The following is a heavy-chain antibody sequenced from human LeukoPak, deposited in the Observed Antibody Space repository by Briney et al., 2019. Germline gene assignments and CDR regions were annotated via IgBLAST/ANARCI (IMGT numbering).Heavy chain of an antibody. V-gene: IGHV3-66*01. Sequence: TGGSLRLSCAASGFTFSSYAMSWVRQAPGKGLEWVSVIYSGGSTYYSDSVKGRFTISRDNSKNTLYLQMNSLRAEDTAVYYCARGWSGYDTVAQDAFDIWGQGTMVTVSS. CDR1: GFTFSSYA. D-gene: IGHD5-12*01. J-gene: IGHJ3*02. CDR2: IYSGGST. CDR3: ARGWSGYDTVAQDAFDI.